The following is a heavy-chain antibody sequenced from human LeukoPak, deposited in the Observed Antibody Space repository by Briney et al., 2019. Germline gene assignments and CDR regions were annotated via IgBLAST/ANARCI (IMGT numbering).Heavy chain of an antibody. V-gene: IGHV4-59*01. J-gene: IGHJ4*02. CDR2: INYSGST. Sequence: SETLSLTCIVSGGSISSFYWSWIRQPPGKGLEWIGYINYSGSTNYNPSLKSRVTISVDTSKNQFSLKVNSVTAADTAVYYCARGGWPGNTDYWGQGTLVTVSS. D-gene: IGHD1/OR15-1a*01. CDR1: GGSISSFY. CDR3: ARGGWPGNTDY.